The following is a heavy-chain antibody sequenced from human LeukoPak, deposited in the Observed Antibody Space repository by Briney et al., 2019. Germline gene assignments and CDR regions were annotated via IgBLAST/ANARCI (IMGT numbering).Heavy chain of an antibody. Sequence: SEILSLTCTVSGGSISSSSYYWGWIRQPPGKGLEWIGSIYYSGSTYYNPSLKSRVTISVDTSKNQFSLKLSSVTAADTAVYYCARVNSSSWYYFDYWGQGTLVTVSS. CDR2: IYYSGST. CDR3: ARVNSSSWYYFDY. V-gene: IGHV4-39*01. D-gene: IGHD6-13*01. J-gene: IGHJ4*02. CDR1: GGSISSSSYY.